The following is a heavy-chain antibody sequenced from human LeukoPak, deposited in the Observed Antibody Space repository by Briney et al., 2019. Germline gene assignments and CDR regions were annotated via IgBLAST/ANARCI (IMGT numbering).Heavy chain of an antibody. CDR2: IYYSGST. Sequence: SETLSLTCTVSGGSISSSSYYWGWIRQPPGKGLEWIGSIYYSGSTNYNPSLKSRVTISVDTSKGQFSLKLSSVTAADTAVYYCASANWNYFSFDIWGQGTMVTVSS. CDR1: GGSISSSSYY. V-gene: IGHV4-39*07. CDR3: ASANWNYFSFDI. D-gene: IGHD1-7*01. J-gene: IGHJ3*02.